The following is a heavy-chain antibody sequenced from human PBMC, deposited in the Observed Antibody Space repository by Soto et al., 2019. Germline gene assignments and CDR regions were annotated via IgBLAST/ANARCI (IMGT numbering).Heavy chain of an antibody. CDR3: AHSRVGGITMVRGVILFDY. Sequence: QITLKESGPTLVKPTQTLTLTCTFSGFSLSTSGVGVGWIRQPPGKALEWLALIYWDDDKRYSPSLQSRLTITKDTSKNQVVLTITNMDPLDTATYYCAHSRVGGITMVRGVILFDYWGQGTLVTVSS. CDR2: IYWDDDK. D-gene: IGHD3-10*01. V-gene: IGHV2-5*02. J-gene: IGHJ4*02. CDR1: GFSLSTSGVG.